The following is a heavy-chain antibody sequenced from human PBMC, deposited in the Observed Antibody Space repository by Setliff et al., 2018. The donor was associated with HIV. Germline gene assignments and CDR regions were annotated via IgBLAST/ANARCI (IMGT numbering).Heavy chain of an antibody. CDR3: ARPRRVRSRAWYWFDI. J-gene: IGHJ5*02. CDR2: SYYSGST. D-gene: IGHD6-19*01. CDR1: GGSISSSSYY. V-gene: IGHV4-39*07. Sequence: PSETLSLTCTVSGGSISSSSYYWGWIRQPPGKGLEWIGSSYYSGSTDHNPSLKRRVSISLDTSKNQFSLRLNSATAADTAVYYCARPRRVRSRAWYWFDIWGQGTLVTVSS.